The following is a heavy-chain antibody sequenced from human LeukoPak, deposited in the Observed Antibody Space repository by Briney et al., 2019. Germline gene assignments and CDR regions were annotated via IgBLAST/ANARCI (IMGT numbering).Heavy chain of an antibody. CDR3: ARDGAEGDNSAFDM. D-gene: IGHD3-22*01. CDR2: TRDKARGYTT. V-gene: IGHV3-72*01. J-gene: IGHJ3*02. Sequence: GGSLRLSCAASGVTLSDHHMDWVRQAPGKGLEWVGRTRDKARGYTTEYAASVKGRFTISRDDSKTLVYLQMNSLITEDTAVYFCARDGAEGDNSAFDMWGQGTVVTVSS. CDR1: GVTLSDHH.